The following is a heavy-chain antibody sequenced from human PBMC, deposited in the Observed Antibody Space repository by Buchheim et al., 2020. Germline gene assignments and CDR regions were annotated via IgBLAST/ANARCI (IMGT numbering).Heavy chain of an antibody. CDR2: INSVGTTI. Sequence: EVQLVESGGGLVQPGGSLRLSCAVSGFTFSSSWMHWVRQAPGKGLVWVSRINSVGTTINYADSVKGRFTISRDNAKNTLYLQMNSLRAEDTAVYYCARDPTWGVEPWGQGTL. V-gene: IGHV3-74*01. CDR1: GFTFSSSW. D-gene: IGHD2/OR15-2a*01. J-gene: IGHJ5*02. CDR3: ARDPTWGVEP.